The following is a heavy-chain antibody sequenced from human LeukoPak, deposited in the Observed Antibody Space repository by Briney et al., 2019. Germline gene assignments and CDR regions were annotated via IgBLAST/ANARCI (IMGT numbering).Heavy chain of an antibody. V-gene: IGHV4-30-2*01. J-gene: IGHJ3*02. CDR3: ARAVNDYGDETPRAAFDI. CDR2: IYHSGST. D-gene: IGHD4-17*01. Sequence: PSQTLSLTCAVSGGSISSGGYSWSWIRQPPGKGLEWIGYIYHSGSTYYNPSLKSRVTISVDRSKNQFSLKLSSVTAADTAVYYCARAVNDYGDETPRAAFDIWGQGTMVTVSS. CDR1: GGSISSGGYS.